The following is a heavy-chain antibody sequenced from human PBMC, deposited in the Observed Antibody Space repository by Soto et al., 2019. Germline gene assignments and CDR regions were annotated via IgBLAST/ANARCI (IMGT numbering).Heavy chain of an antibody. CDR3: ARGGGLNQLLSGSDH. D-gene: IGHD1-26*01. CDR2: TSYDGSSE. CDR1: GFFLSDYG. V-gene: IGHV3-33*05. J-gene: IGHJ4*02. Sequence: QVQLVESGGGVVQSGGSLTLSCTVSGFFLSDYGMHWVRQAPGKGLEWVAATSYDGSSEYYSDSVKDRFTTSRDNSKNTVYLHMTRLRAEDKALYYCARGGGLNQLLSGSDHWGQGTLVTVSS.